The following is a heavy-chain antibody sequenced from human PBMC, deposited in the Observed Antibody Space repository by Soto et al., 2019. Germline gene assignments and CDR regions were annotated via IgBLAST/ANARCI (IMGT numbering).Heavy chain of an antibody. J-gene: IGHJ4*02. V-gene: IGHV4-31*03. D-gene: IGHD5-18*01. CDR1: GAAISSGGSY. CDR3: ARKRGIQLWTGAFDY. CDR2: IYYSGSS. Sequence: QVQLQESGPGLVKPSQTLSLTCTVTGAAISSGGSYWSWIRQHPGTGLEWIGHIYYSGSSYYNPSLKSRFTISVDTSKNQLSLKVSSVTAADTAVYYCARKRGIQLWTGAFDYWGQGALVTVSS.